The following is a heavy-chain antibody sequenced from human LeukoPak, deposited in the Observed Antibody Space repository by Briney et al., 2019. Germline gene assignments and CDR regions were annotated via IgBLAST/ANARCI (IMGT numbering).Heavy chain of an antibody. J-gene: IGHJ6*02. CDR1: GFTFSGSA. D-gene: IGHD3-10*01. Sequence: GGSLRLSCAASGFTFSGSAMHWVRQASGKGLERVGRIRSKANSYATAYAASVKGRFTISRDDSKNTAYLQMNSLKTEDTAVYYCTTRITMARAYGMDVWGQGTTVTVSS. CDR3: TTRITMARAYGMDV. V-gene: IGHV3-73*01. CDR2: IRSKANSYAT.